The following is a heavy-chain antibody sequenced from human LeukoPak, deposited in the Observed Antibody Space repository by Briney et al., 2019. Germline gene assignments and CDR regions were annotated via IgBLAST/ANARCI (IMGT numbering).Heavy chain of an antibody. J-gene: IGHJ4*02. Sequence: ASVTVSCKASGYTFTGYYMHWVRQAPGQGLEWMGYIYPNSGATKYAQKFQGRVTMTRDTSISTAYMELSGLRSDDTAVYYCGTLLSNGPFDYWGQGSLVTVSS. CDR1: GYTFTGYY. CDR3: GTLLSNGPFDY. CDR2: IYPNSGAT. V-gene: IGHV1-2*02.